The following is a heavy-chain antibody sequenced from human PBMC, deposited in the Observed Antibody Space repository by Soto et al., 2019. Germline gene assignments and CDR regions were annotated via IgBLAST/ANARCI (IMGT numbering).Heavy chain of an antibody. CDR3: AKEVHVAGFDF. CDR2: ISWNSGSI. Sequence: LSCAASGFTFDDYAMHWVRQAPGKGLEWVSGISWNSGSIGYADSVKGRFTISRDNAKNSLYLQMNSLRAEDTALYYCAKEVHVAGFDFWGQGTLVTVSS. V-gene: IGHV3-9*01. D-gene: IGHD6-19*01. CDR1: GFTFDDYA. J-gene: IGHJ4*02.